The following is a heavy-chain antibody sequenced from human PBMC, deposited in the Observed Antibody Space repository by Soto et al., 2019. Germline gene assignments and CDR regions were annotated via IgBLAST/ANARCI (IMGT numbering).Heavy chain of an antibody. D-gene: IGHD6-13*01. CDR3: AREAAAGTLEYYYYYYGMDV. J-gene: IGHJ6*02. V-gene: IGHV4-59*12. Sequence: SETLSLTCTVSRGSISSYYWSWIRQPPGKGLEWIGYIYYSGSTPYNPPFEGRVTISVDTSKSQFSLKLSSVTAADTAVYYCAREAAAGTLEYYYYYYGMDVWGQGTTVTVSS. CDR2: IYYSGST. CDR1: RGSISSYY.